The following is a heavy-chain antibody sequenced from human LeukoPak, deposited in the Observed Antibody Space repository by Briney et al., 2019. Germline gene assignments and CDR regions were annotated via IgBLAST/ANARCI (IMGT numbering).Heavy chain of an antibody. V-gene: IGHV3-23*01. CDR1: GFTFSSYG. Sequence: GGSLRLSCAASGFTFSSYGMSWVRQAPGKGLQWVSAISGDGKDRDYPDSVKGRFTISRDNSKNTLYLLMDSLRAEDTAVYYCAKDLGYDYVWGEGNLYDYWGQGTLVTVSS. CDR3: AKDLGYDYVWGEGNLYDY. D-gene: IGHD3-16*01. J-gene: IGHJ4*02. CDR2: ISGDGKDR.